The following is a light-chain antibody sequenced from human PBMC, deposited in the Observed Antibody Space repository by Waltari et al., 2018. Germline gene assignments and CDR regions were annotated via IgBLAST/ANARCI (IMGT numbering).Light chain of an antibody. CDR1: QSLRHTNGINY. CDR2: WGS. J-gene: IGKJ4*01. V-gene: IGKV2-28*01. Sequence: DIVMTQSPLSLPVTPGEPASISCKSSQSLRHTNGINYLDWYLQKPGQSPQLLIYWGSDRASGVPDRFTGSGSGTDFTLKISRVEAEDVGVYYCMQSLQTPLTFGRGTKVEIK. CDR3: MQSLQTPLT.